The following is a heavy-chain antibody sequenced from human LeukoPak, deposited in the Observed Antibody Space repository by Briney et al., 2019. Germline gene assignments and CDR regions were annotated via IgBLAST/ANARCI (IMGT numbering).Heavy chain of an antibody. V-gene: IGHV3-21*01. D-gene: IGHD2-15*01. CDR2: ISSSSSYI. CDR3: ARGALDAATPFDS. CDR1: GFTFSSYA. Sequence: GGSLRLSCAASGFTFSSYAMSWVRQAPGKVLEWVSSISSSSSYIYYADSLKGRFTISRDNAKKSVYLQMNSLRAEDTAVYYCARGALDAATPFDSWGQGTLVTVSS. J-gene: IGHJ5*01.